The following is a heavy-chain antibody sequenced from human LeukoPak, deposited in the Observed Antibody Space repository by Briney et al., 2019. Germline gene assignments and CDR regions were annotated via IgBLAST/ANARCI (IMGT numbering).Heavy chain of an antibody. J-gene: IGHJ4*02. D-gene: IGHD3-3*01. V-gene: IGHV1-2*02. CDR3: AREGHNDFWSGYPDY. CDR1: GYTFTGYY. Sequence: ASVKVSCKASGYTFTGYYMHWVRQAPGQGLEWMGWINPNSGGTNYAQKFQGRVTMTRDTSISTAYMELSRLRSDDTAVYYCAREGHNDFWSGYPDYWGQGTLVTVSS. CDR2: INPNSGGT.